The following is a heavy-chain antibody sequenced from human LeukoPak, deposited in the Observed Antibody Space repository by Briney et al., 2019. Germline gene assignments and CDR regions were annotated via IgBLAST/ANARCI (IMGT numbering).Heavy chain of an antibody. CDR3: ASRDYYGSGSYYRF. CDR2: INHSGST. Sequence: PSETRSLTWPVYGGSFSGYYWSWIRQPPGKGLEWIGEINHSGSTNYNPSLKSRVTISVDTSKNQFSLKLNSVTAADTAVYYSASRDYYGSGSYYRFWGQGTLVTVSS. CDR1: GGSFSGYY. D-gene: IGHD3-10*01. J-gene: IGHJ4*02. V-gene: IGHV4-34*01.